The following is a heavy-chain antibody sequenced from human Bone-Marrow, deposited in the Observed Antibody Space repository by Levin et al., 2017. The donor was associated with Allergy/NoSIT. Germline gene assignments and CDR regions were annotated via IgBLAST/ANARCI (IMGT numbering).Heavy chain of an antibody. J-gene: IGHJ4*02. Sequence: ASGPTLVKPTQSLTLTCTFSGFSLSTRGVGVGWIRQPPGKALEWLALIYWDDDKRYRPSLSNSLTITKDTSKNQVVLIMTNLDPTDTATYYCAHRLTDYDDWQYYFDYWGQGTRVAVSS. CDR2: IYWDDDK. V-gene: IGHV2-5*02. CDR1: GFSLSTRGVG. D-gene: IGHD4-17*01. CDR3: AHRLTDYDDWQYYFDY.